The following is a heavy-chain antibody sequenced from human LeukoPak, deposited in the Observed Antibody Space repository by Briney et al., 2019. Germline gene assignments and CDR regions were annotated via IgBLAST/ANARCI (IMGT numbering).Heavy chain of an antibody. V-gene: IGHV4-31*11. J-gene: IGHJ4*02. Sequence: SETLSLTCGVSGGSISSSAYHWSWFRQHPGKGLEWIGYIYYTGRTYYSPSLKSRVTISLDTSKNQFSLNLSSLTAADTAVHYCASGEFRHGLQVDYRGQGTLVAVSS. CDR1: GGSISSSAYH. CDR2: IYYTGRT. CDR3: ASGEFRHGLQVDY. D-gene: IGHD3/OR15-3a*01.